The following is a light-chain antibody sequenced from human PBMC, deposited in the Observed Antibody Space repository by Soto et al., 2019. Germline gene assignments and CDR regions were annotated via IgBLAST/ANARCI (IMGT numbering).Light chain of an antibody. Sequence: SYELTQPPSVSVAPGKTARITCGGVNIGSKHVHWYQQKPGQAPVLVIYYDTDRPSGIPERFSGSNSGNTATLTISRVEAGDEADYYCHVWDSSRDHPLFGGGTNVTVL. J-gene: IGLJ2*01. V-gene: IGLV3-21*04. CDR3: HVWDSSRDHPL. CDR1: NIGSKH. CDR2: YDT.